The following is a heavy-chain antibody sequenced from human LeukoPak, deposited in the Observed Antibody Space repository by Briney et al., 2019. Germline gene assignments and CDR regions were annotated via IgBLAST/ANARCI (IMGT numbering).Heavy chain of an antibody. CDR2: INPNSGGT. Sequence: GASVTVSCKASGYTFTGYYIHWVRQAPAQGLEWMGWINPNSGGTKYAQKFQGRVTMTRDTSISTAYMELSGLRSDDTAVYYCARVEMVIISSGPKDDYWGQGTLVTVSS. CDR1: GYTFTGYY. D-gene: IGHD5-24*01. J-gene: IGHJ4*02. CDR3: ARVEMVIISSGPKDDY. V-gene: IGHV1-2*02.